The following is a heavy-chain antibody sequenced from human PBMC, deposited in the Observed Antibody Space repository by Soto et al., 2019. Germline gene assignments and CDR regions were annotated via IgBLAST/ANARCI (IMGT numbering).Heavy chain of an antibody. D-gene: IGHD5-12*01. Sequence: SETLSLTCTVSGGSISSNNNYWGWIRQPPGKGLEWIGTIYYSGSTYYNPSLRSRVTISVDTSKNQFSLKLSSVTAADTAVYYRERPIERGYVTYWYLDFWGRGTLVT. V-gene: IGHV4-39*01. CDR3: ERPIERGYVTYWYLDF. CDR2: IYYSGST. J-gene: IGHJ2*01. CDR1: GGSISSNNNY.